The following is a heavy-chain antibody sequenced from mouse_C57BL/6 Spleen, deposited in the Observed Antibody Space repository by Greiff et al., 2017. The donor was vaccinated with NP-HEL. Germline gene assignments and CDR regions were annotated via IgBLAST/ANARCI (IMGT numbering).Heavy chain of an antibody. D-gene: IGHD2-4*01. CDR2: ISGGGGNT. CDR1: GFTFSSYT. V-gene: IGHV5-9*01. CDR3: ARGYYDYDWFAY. Sequence: EVMLVESGGGLVKPGGSLKLSCAASGFTFSSYTMSWVRQTPEKRLEWVATISGGGGNTYYPDSVKGRFTISRDNAKNTLYLQMSSLRSEDTALYYCARGYYDYDWFAYWGQGTLVTVSA. J-gene: IGHJ3*01.